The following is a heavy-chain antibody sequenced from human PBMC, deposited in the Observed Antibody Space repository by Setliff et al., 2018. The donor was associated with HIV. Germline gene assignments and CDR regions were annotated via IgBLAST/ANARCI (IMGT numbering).Heavy chain of an antibody. CDR3: ARDLGMRITGTTSDAFDI. D-gene: IGHD1-20*01. CDR1: GFTFSSYW. CDR2: INSDGSST. J-gene: IGHJ3*02. V-gene: IGHV3-74*01. Sequence: PGESLKISCAASGFTFSSYWMHWVRQAPGKGLVWVSRINSDGSSTSYADSVKGRFTISRDNAKNTLYLQMNSLRAEDTAVYYCARDLGMRITGTTSDAFDIWGQGTMVTVSS.